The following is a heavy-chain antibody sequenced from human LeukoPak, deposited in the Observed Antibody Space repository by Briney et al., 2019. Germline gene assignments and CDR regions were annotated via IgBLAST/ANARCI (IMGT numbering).Heavy chain of an antibody. V-gene: IGHV3-11*04. CDR2: MSGSGYTL. Sequence: PGGSLRLSCAASGLTFSDFYMTWIRQAPGKGLEWISYMSGSGYTLYYADSVKGRFTISRDNAKNSLYLQMNSLRAEDTAVYYCARDLNNGGFYHWGQGTLVTVSS. D-gene: IGHD7-27*01. CDR3: ARDLNNGGFYH. J-gene: IGHJ4*02. CDR1: GLTFSDFY.